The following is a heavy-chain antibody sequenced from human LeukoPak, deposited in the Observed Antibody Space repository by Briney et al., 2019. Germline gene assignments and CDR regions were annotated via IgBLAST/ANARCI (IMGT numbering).Heavy chain of an antibody. CDR2: ISGSGGTT. J-gene: IGHJ4*02. CDR1: GFTFSNYG. V-gene: IGHV3-23*01. CDR3: AKTQGYFDY. Sequence: GGSLRLPCAASGFTFSNYGMTWVRQAPGKGLEWVSGISGSGGTTYDADSVKGRFTVSRDNSKNILYLQMNSLRADDTAVYFCAKTQGYFDYWGQGTLVTVSS.